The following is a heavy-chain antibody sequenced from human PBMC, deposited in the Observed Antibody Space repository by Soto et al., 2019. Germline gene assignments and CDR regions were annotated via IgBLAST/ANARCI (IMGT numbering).Heavy chain of an antibody. V-gene: IGHV4-39*01. CDR3: ARHSGYSSGWPIRYYYYYYGMDV. CDR2: IYYSGST. J-gene: IGHJ6*02. Sequence: SETLSLTCTVSGGSISSSSYYWGRIRQPPGKGLEWIGSIYYSGSTYYNPSLKSRVTISVDTSKNQFSLKLSSVTAADTAVYYCARHSGYSSGWPIRYYYYYYGMDVWGQGTTVTVSS. CDR1: GGSISSSSYY. D-gene: IGHD6-19*01.